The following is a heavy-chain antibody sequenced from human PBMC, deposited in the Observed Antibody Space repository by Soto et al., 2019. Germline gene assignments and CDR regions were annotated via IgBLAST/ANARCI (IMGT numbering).Heavy chain of an antibody. CDR2: TYYRSKWYN. CDR1: GHSVHSNSAA. V-gene: IGHV6-1*01. Sequence: SQTLSLTCAISGHSVHSNSAAWEWIRQSPGRGLEWVGRTYYRSKWYNDYAVSVKSRITINPDTSKNQFSLQLNSVTPEDTAVYYCARETRITIFGVVDYWGQGTLVTVSS. CDR3: ARETRITIFGVVDY. J-gene: IGHJ4*02. D-gene: IGHD3-3*01.